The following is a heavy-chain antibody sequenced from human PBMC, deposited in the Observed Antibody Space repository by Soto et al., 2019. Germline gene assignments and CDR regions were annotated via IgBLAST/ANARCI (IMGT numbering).Heavy chain of an antibody. D-gene: IGHD2-21*02. CDR2: IKNKMDGGTE. CDR1: GLTFSNAW. CDR3: LTDPFTDCTNYVGWAQ. V-gene: IGHV3-15*01. J-gene: IGHJ4*02. Sequence: ELQLVESGGGLVKPGGSLRLSCAVSGLTFSNAWMSWVRQAPGKGLEWVGRIKNKMDGGTEDYPAPVKGRFTVSRDDSRNMVYLQMNSLKIQDTAIYYCLTDPFTDCTNYVGWAQWGQGTLVTVSS.